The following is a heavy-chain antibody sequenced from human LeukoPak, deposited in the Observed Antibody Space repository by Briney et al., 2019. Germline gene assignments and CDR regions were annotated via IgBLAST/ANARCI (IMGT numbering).Heavy chain of an antibody. D-gene: IGHD4-17*01. J-gene: IGHJ6*03. CDR2: IIPIFGTA. CDR1: GGTFSSYA. CDR3: ARDYADTHMDV. Sequence: GSSVKVSCKASGGTFSSYAISWVRQAPGQGLEWMGGIIPIFGTANYAQKLQGRVTITTDESTSTAYMELRSLRSDDTAVYYCARDYADTHMDVWGKGTTVTVSS. V-gene: IGHV1-69*05.